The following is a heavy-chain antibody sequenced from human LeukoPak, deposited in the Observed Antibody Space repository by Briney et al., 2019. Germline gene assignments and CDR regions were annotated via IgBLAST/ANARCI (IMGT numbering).Heavy chain of an antibody. J-gene: IGHJ4*02. Sequence: PGGSLRLSCAASGFSFSSYWMSWVRQAPGKGLEWVANIKEDGSEKNYVDSVKGRFTISRDSAKNSLYLQMNSLRAEDTAVYYCARKDSSPRTFDYWGQGTLVTVSS. CDR1: GFSFSSYW. D-gene: IGHD3-22*01. CDR3: ARKDSSPRTFDY. V-gene: IGHV3-7*01. CDR2: IKEDGSEK.